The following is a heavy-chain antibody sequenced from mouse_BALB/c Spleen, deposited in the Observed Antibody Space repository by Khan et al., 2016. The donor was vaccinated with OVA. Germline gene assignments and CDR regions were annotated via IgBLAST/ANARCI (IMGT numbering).Heavy chain of an antibody. CDR2: IYPFNDDA. Sequence: EVELVESGPELVKPGASVKMSCKASGYTFTSYVMHWVKQKPGLGLEWIGYIYPFNDDAKYNEKFKGKATLTSDKSSSTAYMELSSLTSEDSAVYYCAPVVTSYVSFAYWGQGTLVTVSA. CDR3: APVVTSYVSFAY. J-gene: IGHJ3*01. D-gene: IGHD2-12*01. V-gene: IGHV1S136*01. CDR1: GYTFTSYV.